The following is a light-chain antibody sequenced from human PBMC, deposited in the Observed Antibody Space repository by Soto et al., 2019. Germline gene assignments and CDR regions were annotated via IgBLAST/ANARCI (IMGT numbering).Light chain of an antibody. V-gene: IGLV1-44*01. Sequence: QSVLTQPPSASGTPGQRVTISCSGSSSNIGSNTVNWYQQLPGTAPKRLIYSNNQRPSAVPDRFSGSKSGTSASVAISGLQYEDEAAYYCAAWDDSLNGHVVFGGGTKVTVL. CDR2: SNN. J-gene: IGLJ2*01. CDR3: AAWDDSLNGHVV. CDR1: SSNIGSNT.